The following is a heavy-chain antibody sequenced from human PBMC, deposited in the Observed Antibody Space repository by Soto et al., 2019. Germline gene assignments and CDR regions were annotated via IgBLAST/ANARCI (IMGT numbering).Heavy chain of an antibody. J-gene: IGHJ6*03. CDR3: ARSPPRRGSIWFEESIMYYYYYYMDV. CDR1: GFTFSSYG. Sequence: QVQLVESGGGVVQPGRSLRLSCAASGFTFSSYGMHWVRQAPGKGLEWVAVIWYDGSNKYYADSVKGRFTISRDNSKNTLYLQMNSLRAEDTAVYYCARSPPRRGSIWFEESIMYYYYYYMDVWGKGTTVTVSS. V-gene: IGHV3-33*01. CDR2: IWYDGSNK. D-gene: IGHD3-10*01.